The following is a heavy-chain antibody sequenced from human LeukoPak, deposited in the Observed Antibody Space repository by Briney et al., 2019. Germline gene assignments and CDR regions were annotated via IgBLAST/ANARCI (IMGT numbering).Heavy chain of an antibody. CDR1: GFTFSSYV. J-gene: IGHJ4*02. CDR3: AKVSRYYGNPMDY. D-gene: IGHD4-11*01. V-gene: IGHV3-23*01. Sequence: PGGSLRLSCAVSGFTFSSYVMSWVRQAPGKGLEWVSAISGSGGSTYYADSVKGRFTISRDNSKNTLYLQMNSLRDEDTAVYYCAKVSRYYGNPMDYWGQGTLVTVSS. CDR2: ISGSGGST.